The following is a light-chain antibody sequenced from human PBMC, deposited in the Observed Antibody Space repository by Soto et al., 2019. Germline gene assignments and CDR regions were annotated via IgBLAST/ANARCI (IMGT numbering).Light chain of an antibody. CDR2: TAS. V-gene: IGKV1-39*01. J-gene: IGKJ2*01. CDR1: QSISTS. CDR3: QHSSS. Sequence: DIQMTQSPSSLSASVGDRVTITCRASQSISTSLNWYQQKAGEAPKLLIYTASTLQSGVPSRFSGGGSGTDFTLAISSLQPEDFAAYYCQHSSSFGQGTTVEIK.